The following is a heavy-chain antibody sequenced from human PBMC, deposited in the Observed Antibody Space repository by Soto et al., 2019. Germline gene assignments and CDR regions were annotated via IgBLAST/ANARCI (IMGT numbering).Heavy chain of an antibody. CDR1: GGSISSYY. D-gene: IGHD3-3*01. CDR3: ARQHYDFHYYYHYMDV. J-gene: IGHJ6*03. V-gene: IGHV4-59*08. Sequence: SETLSLTCTVSGGSISSYYWSWIRQPPGKGLEWIGYIYYSGSTNYNPSLKSRVTISVDTSKNQFSLKLSSVTAADTAVYYCARQHYDFHYYYHYMDVWGKGATVTVSS. CDR2: IYYSGST.